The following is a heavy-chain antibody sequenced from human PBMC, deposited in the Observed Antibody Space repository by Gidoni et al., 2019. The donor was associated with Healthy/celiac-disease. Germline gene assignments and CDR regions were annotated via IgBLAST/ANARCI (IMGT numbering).Heavy chain of an antibody. D-gene: IGHD6-19*01. CDR3: ATVWSVAGPSAEYFQH. J-gene: IGHJ1*01. CDR1: GYTLTELS. V-gene: IGHV1-24*01. CDR2: FDPEDGET. Sequence: QVQLVQSGAEVKKPGASVKVSCKVSGYTLTELSMHWVRQAPGKGLEWMGGFDPEDGETIYAQKFQGRVTMTEDTSTDTAYMELSSLRSEDTAVYYCATVWSVAGPSAEYFQHWGQGTLVTVSS.